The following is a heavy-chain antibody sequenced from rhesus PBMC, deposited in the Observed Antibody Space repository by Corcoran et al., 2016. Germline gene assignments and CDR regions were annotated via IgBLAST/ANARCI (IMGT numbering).Heavy chain of an antibody. CDR2: STDSGCT. Sequence: QVQLQESGPGLVKPSETLSLTCAVSGGSISSVYYYWSCIRQPPGKGLDWFGYSTDSGCTSYNPSLKSRVTISRDTSKNQFSLKLSSVTAADTAVYYCARYGVIAAAGDSWGKGVVVTVSS. CDR3: ARYGVIAAAGDS. J-gene: IGHJ6*01. CDR1: GGSISSVYYY. V-gene: IGHV4-122*02. D-gene: IGHD6-25*01.